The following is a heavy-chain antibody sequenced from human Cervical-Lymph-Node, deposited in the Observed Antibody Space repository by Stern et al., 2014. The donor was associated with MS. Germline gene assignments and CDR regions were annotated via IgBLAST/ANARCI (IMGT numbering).Heavy chain of an antibody. V-gene: IGHV1-2*02. Sequence: QVQLMQSGAEVKQPGASMKVTCKASENTFTGYYIHWVRQAPGQGLEWMGWINPNSGATNYAQRFQDRVSLTSDTSNTLAYMELDRLTSDDTAVYYCARISLGSGIDYWGQGSLVTVSS. J-gene: IGHJ4*02. D-gene: IGHD1-26*01. CDR2: INPNSGAT. CDR1: ENTFTGYY. CDR3: ARISLGSGIDY.